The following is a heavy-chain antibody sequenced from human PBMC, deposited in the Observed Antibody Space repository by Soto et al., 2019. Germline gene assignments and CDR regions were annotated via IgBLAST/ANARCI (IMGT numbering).Heavy chain of an antibody. V-gene: IGHV1-3*01. D-gene: IGHD6-13*01. CDR2: INAGSGYA. Sequence: QVQLVQSGAEVKKPGASVKVSCKASGFPFTRFAMYWVRQAPGQRLEWMGWINAGSGYATYSENFQGRVSMTRDTSASTVYMGLSSLRYEDTAVYYCARERGNSLVLDHWGQGTLVTVSS. CDR3: ARERGNSLVLDH. CDR1: GFPFTRFA. J-gene: IGHJ4*02.